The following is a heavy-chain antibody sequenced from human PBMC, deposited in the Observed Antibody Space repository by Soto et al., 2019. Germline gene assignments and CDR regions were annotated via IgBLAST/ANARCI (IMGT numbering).Heavy chain of an antibody. Sequence: HLQLQESGPGLVKPSETLSLTCTVSDDSITSSTFYWGWIRQSPGKGLEWIGSIYFSGNTYYNPSLQSRVTISVDTSKNQFSLNLNSVTAADTAVYYCARHPLHRVGASISAFDIWGQGTVVTVSS. V-gene: IGHV4-39*01. CDR1: DDSITSSTFY. CDR2: IYFSGNT. D-gene: IGHD1-26*01. CDR3: ARHPLHRVGASISAFDI. J-gene: IGHJ3*02.